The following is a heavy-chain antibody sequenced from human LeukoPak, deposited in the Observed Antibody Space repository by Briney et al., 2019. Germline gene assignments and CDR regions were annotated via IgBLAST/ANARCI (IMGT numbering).Heavy chain of an antibody. CDR1: GFTFSSYG. CDR2: TGSTGVST. V-gene: IGHV3-23*01. J-gene: IGHJ4*02. Sequence: GRSLRLSCAASGFTFSSYGMHWVRQAPGKGLEWVSGTGSTGVSTFYADSVKGRFTVSRDNSKNTLSLQMNSLRAEDTAVYYCAKDPGVVPAHYFDYWGQGTLVTVSS. CDR3: AKDPGVVPAHYFDY. D-gene: IGHD2-2*01.